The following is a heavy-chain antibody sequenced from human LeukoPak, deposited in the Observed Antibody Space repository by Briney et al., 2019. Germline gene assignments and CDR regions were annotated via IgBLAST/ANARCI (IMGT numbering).Heavy chain of an antibody. CDR2: IVASGST. CDR1: GFTXSNNG. Sequence: GSLRLSCTASGFTXSNNGMTWVRQAPRKGLEWVSAIVASGSTFTADPVKGRFTISRDSSKNTVYLQMNTLRVEDTAVYYCLPYGSGSTWGQGTLVTVSS. CDR3: LPYGSGST. V-gene: IGHV3-23*01. J-gene: IGHJ5*02. D-gene: IGHD3-10*01.